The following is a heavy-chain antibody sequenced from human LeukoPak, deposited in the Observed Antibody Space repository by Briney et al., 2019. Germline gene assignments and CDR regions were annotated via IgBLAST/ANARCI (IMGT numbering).Heavy chain of an antibody. D-gene: IGHD3-3*01. CDR3: AKETGTISLYYFDY. J-gene: IGHJ4*02. CDR1: GFTFSSYA. CDR2: ISGSGGST. Sequence: PGVSLRLSCAASGFTFSSYAMSWVRQAPGEGLEWVSAISGSGGSTYYADSVKGRFTISRDNSKNTLYLQMNSLRAEDTGVYYCAKETGTISLYYFDYWGQGTLVTVSS. V-gene: IGHV3-23*01.